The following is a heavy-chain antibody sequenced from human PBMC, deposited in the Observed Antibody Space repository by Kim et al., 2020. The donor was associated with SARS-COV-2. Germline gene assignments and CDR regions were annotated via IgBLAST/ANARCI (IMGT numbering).Heavy chain of an antibody. CDR2: IIPIFGTA. CDR1: GGTFSSYA. V-gene: IGHV1-69*13. D-gene: IGHD3-10*01. CDR3: ARGYYGSGRKTYYYYYYGMDV. J-gene: IGHJ6*02. Sequence: SVKVSCKASGGTFSSYAISWVRQAPGQGLEWMGGIIPIFGTANYAQKFQGRVTITADESTSTAYMELSSLRSEDTAVYYCARGYYGSGRKTYYYYYYGMDVWGQGTTVTVSS.